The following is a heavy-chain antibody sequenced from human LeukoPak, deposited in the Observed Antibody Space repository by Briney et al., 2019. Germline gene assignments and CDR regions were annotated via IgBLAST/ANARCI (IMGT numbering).Heavy chain of an antibody. Sequence: GASVKVSCKASGYTFTGYYMHWVRQAPGQGLEWMGWINPNSGDTNYAQKFQGRVTMTRDTSISTAYMELSRLRSDDTAVYYCARGPSYDILTGYFKDNWFDPWGQGTLVTVSS. CDR1: GYTFTGYY. V-gene: IGHV1-2*02. CDR2: INPNSGDT. CDR3: ARGPSYDILTGYFKDNWFDP. D-gene: IGHD3-9*01. J-gene: IGHJ5*02.